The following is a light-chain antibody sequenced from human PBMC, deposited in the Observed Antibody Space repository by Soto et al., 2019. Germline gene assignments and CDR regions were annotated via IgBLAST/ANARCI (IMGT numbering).Light chain of an antibody. J-gene: IGLJ1*01. CDR3: SSYTSSSTRV. CDR2: EVS. V-gene: IGLV2-14*01. Sequence: QSVLTQPASVSGSPGQSITISCTGTSSNVGGYNFVSWYQHHPGKAPKLMIYEVSNRPSGVSNRFSGSKSGNTASLTISGLQAEDGADYYCSSYTSSSTRVFGTGTKVTVL. CDR1: SSNVGGYNF.